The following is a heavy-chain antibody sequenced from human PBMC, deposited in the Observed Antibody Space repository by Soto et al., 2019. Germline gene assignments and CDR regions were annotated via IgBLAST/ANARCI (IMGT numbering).Heavy chain of an antibody. V-gene: IGHV4-30-2*01. CDR3: TSDYGSGSYLFDY. CDR2: IYHDGRT. Sequence: QLQLQESVSGLVTPSQTLSLTCAVSGVSISSGDYSWSWIRQTPGKGLEWIGYIYHDGRTLYNPSLKRRVTISLDRSKNQFSLKLTSVTSADTAVYYCTSDYGSGSYLFDYWGQGTLVTVSS. J-gene: IGHJ4*02. CDR1: GVSISSGDYS. D-gene: IGHD3-10*01.